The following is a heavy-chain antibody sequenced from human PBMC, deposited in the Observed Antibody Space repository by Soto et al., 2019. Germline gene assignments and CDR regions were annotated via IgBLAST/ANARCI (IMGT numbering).Heavy chain of an antibody. CDR3: ARDSGIAVAGNPAEFDY. CDR1: GYTFTGYY. J-gene: IGHJ4*02. V-gene: IGHV1-2*04. CDR2: INPNSGGT. Sequence: ASVKVSCKASGYTFTGYYMHWVRQAPGQGLEWMGWINPNSGGTNYAQKFQGWVTMTRDTSISTAYMELSRLRSDDTAVYYCARDSGIAVAGNPAEFDYWGQGTLVTVSS. D-gene: IGHD6-19*01.